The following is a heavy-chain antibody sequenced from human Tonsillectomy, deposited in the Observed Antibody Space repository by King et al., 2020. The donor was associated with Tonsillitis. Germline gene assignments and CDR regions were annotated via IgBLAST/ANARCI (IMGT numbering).Heavy chain of an antibody. CDR1: GYTFTSYY. CDR2: INPSGGTT. D-gene: IGHD2-2*01. J-gene: IGHJ5*02. Sequence: QVQLVESGAEVKKPGASVKVSCKASGYTFTSYYMHWVRQAPGQGLEWMGMINPSGGTTSYAQKFQGRVTMTRDTSTNTVYMELSSLRSEDTAVYYCARDRPCISASCYGGSWFDPWGQGTLVTVCS. V-gene: IGHV1-46*01. CDR3: ARDRPCISASCYGGSWFDP.